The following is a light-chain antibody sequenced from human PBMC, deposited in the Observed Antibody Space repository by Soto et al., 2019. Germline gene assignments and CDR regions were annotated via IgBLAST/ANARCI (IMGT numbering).Light chain of an antibody. Sequence: DIQMTQSPSTLSGSVGDRVTITCRASQTISSWLAWYQQKPGKAPKLLIYKASTLKSGVPSRFSGSGSGTEFTLTISSLQPDDFATYYCQQYYNWRYTFGQGTKVDIK. CDR2: KAS. J-gene: IGKJ2*01. CDR1: QTISSW. CDR3: QQYYNWRYT. V-gene: IGKV1-5*03.